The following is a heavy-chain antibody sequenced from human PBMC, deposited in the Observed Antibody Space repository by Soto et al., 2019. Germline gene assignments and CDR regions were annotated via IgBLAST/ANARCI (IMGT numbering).Heavy chain of an antibody. CDR3: ARDRSPKSGWYWFDP. J-gene: IGHJ5*02. V-gene: IGHV1-3*01. CDR1: GGTFTSYA. CDR2: INAGNGNT. Sequence: QVQLVQSGAEVKKPGSSVKVSCKASGGTFTSYAMHWVRQAPGQRLEWMGWINAGNGNTKYLQKFQGRISITSDTSASTAYMELSSLRSEDTAVYYCARDRSPKSGWYWFDPWGQGTLVTVSS. D-gene: IGHD2-15*01.